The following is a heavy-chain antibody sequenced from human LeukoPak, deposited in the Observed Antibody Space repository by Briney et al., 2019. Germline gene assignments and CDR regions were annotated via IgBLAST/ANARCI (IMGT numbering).Heavy chain of an antibody. Sequence: SETLSLTCTVSGYSISSGYYWGWIRQPPGKGLEWIGYIYYSGSTNYNPSLKSRVTISVDTSKNQFSLKLSSVTAADTAVYYCARTPGIAVAGEFDYWGQGTLVTVSS. CDR1: GYSISSGYY. V-gene: IGHV4-61*01. CDR3: ARTPGIAVAGEFDY. D-gene: IGHD6-19*01. J-gene: IGHJ4*02. CDR2: IYYSGST.